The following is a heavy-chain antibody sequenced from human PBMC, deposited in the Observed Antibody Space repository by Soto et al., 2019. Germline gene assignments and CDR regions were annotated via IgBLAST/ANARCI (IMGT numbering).Heavy chain of an antibody. D-gene: IGHD1-1*01. CDR1: GFIFSNHH. CDR2: ITNDGSTK. V-gene: IGHV3-30-3*01. CDR3: ASKVNDDLDY. Sequence: QVQLVESGGGVVQPGRSLGLSCAASGFIFSNHHMHWVRQAPGKGLEWVALITNDGSTKKYADSAKGRFTISRDNSKDTLWLQVNSLRTDETAVYYCASKVNDDLDYWGQGTLVIVS. J-gene: IGHJ4*02.